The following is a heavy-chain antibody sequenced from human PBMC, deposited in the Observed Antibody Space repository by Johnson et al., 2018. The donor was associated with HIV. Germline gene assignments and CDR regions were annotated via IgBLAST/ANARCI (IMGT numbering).Heavy chain of an antibody. D-gene: IGHD3-16*01. Sequence: VQLVESGGGLVQPGGSLRLSCAASGFTFSSYAMHWVRQAPGKGLEYVSAISSNGGSTYYANSVKGRFTISRDNSKNTLYLQMGSLRAEDMAVYYCARGGAHDAFDIWGQGTMVTVSS. V-gene: IGHV3-64*01. J-gene: IGHJ3*02. CDR1: GFTFSSYA. CDR3: ARGGAHDAFDI. CDR2: ISSNGGST.